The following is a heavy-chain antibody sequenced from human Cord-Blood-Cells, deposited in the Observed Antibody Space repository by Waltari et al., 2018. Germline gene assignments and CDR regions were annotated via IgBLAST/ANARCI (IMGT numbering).Heavy chain of an antibody. CDR3: ARVPQGNWYFDL. CDR2: INPNSGGT. CDR1: GYTFTGYY. J-gene: IGHJ2*01. Sequence: QVQLVQSGAEVKKPGASVKVSCKASGYTFTGYYMHWVRQAPGQGLEWMGRINPNSGGTNYAQQFQGRVTMTRDTSISTAYMELSRLRSDDTAVYYCARVPQGNWYFDLWGRGTLVTVSS. V-gene: IGHV1-2*02.